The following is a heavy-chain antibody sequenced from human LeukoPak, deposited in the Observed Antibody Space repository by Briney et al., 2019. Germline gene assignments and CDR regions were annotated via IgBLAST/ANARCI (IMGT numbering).Heavy chain of an antibody. V-gene: IGHV4-31*03. CDR1: GGSISSGGYY. J-gene: IGHJ4*02. CDR3: ASTSGITGTTGGY. CDR2: IYYSGST. D-gene: IGHD1-20*01. Sequence: SETLSLTCTVSGGSISSGGYYWSWIRQHPGKGLEWIGSIYYSGSTYYNPSLKSRVTISVDTSKNQFSLKLSSVTAADTAVYYCASTSGITGTTGGYWGQGTLVTVSS.